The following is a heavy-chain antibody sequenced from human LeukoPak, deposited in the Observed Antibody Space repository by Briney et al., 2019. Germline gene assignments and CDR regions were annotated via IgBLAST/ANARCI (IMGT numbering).Heavy chain of an antibody. CDR1: GFPFSSYA. Sequence: GGSLRLSCAASGFPFSSYAMSWVRQAPGKGLEWVSAISCSGGSTYYADSVKGRFTISRDNSKNTLHLQMNSLRAEDTAVYYCAKDPNYYDSSGYYHDAFDIWGQGTMVTVSS. D-gene: IGHD3-22*01. CDR3: AKDPNYYDSSGYYHDAFDI. J-gene: IGHJ3*02. CDR2: ISCSGGST. V-gene: IGHV3-23*01.